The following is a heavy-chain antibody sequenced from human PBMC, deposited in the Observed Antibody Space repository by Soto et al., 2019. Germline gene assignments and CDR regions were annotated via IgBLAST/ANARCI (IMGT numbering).Heavy chain of an antibody. CDR1: GGSFSGYY. Sequence: PSETLSLTCAVYGGSFSGYYWSWIRQPPGKGLEWIGEINHSGSTNYNPSLKSRVTISVDTSKNQFSLKLSSVTAADTAVYYCARFPLRDFWSGYYTRAAFDIWGQGTMVTVSS. V-gene: IGHV4-34*01. CDR3: ARFPLRDFWSGYYTRAAFDI. J-gene: IGHJ3*02. CDR2: INHSGST. D-gene: IGHD3-3*01.